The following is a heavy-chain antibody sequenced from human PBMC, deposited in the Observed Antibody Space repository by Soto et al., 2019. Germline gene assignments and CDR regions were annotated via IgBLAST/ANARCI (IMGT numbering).Heavy chain of an antibody. CDR1: GGSISSGGYS. V-gene: IGHV4-30-2*01. CDR3: ARLQFGEGFDY. D-gene: IGHD3-10*01. J-gene: IGHJ4*02. CDR2: ILHTGGT. Sequence: TLSLTCAVSGGSISSGGYSWSWIRQPPGKGLEWIGYILHTGGTQYNPSLKSRVSMSVDKSKNQFSLHLTSVTAADTAVYYCARLQFGEGFDYWGQGALVTVSS.